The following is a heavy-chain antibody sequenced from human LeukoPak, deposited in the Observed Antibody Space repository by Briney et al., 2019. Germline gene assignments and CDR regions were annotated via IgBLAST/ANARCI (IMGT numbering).Heavy chain of an antibody. Sequence: ASVKVSCKASGGTFSSYAISWVRQAPGQGLEWMGRIIPILGIANYAQKFQGRVTITADKSMSTAYMELSSLRSEDTAVYYCARHRTYYYDSRGEGLDPWGQGTLVTVSS. CDR1: GGTFSSYA. CDR3: ARHRTYYYDSRGEGLDP. CDR2: IIPILGIA. J-gene: IGHJ5*02. V-gene: IGHV1-69*04. D-gene: IGHD3-22*01.